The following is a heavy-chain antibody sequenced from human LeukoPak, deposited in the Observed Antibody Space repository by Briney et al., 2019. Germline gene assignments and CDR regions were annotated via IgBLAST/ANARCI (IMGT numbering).Heavy chain of an antibody. V-gene: IGHV4-34*01. J-gene: IGHJ5*02. CDR2: INHSGST. D-gene: IGHD2-15*01. CDR1: GGSFSGYY. CDR3: ARGGGGSHWSWFDP. Sequence: SETLSLTCAVYGGSFSGYYWSWIRQPPGKGLEWIGEINHSGSTNYNPSLKSRVTISVDTSKNQFSLKLSSVTAADTAVYYCARGGGGSHWSWFDPWGQGTLVTVSS.